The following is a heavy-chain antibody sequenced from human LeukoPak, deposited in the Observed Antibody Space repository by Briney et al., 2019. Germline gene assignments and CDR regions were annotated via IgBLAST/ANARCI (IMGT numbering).Heavy chain of an antibody. CDR2: ISHDGNTG. V-gene: IGHV3-30*03. CDR1: GFTFSSYG. CDR3: ARDFNWAFDY. Sequence: QPGRSLRLSCAASGFTFSSYGMHRVRQVPGKGLEWLAIISHDGNTGHYADSVKGRFTISRDNSKDTVDLQMNSLRADDTAVYYCARDFNWAFDYWGQGTLVTVSS. J-gene: IGHJ4*02. D-gene: IGHD3-16*01.